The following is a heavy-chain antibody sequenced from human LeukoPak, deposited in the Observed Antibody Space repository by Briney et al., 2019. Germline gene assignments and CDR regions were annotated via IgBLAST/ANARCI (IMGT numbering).Heavy chain of an antibody. CDR1: GGSISSYY. D-gene: IGHD1-26*01. Sequence: SETLSLTCTVSGGSISSYYWSWIRQPPGKGLEWIGYIYYSGSTNYNPSLKSRVTISVDTSKNQFSLKLSSVTAADTAVYYRAMSGSGSYYSYYYYYMDVWGKGTTVTISS. J-gene: IGHJ6*03. CDR3: AMSGSGSYYSYYYYYMDV. V-gene: IGHV4-59*01. CDR2: IYYSGST.